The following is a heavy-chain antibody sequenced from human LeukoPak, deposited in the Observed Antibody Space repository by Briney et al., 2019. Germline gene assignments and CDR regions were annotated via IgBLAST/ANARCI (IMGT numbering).Heavy chain of an antibody. V-gene: IGHV3-53*04. CDR2: IYSGGST. CDR1: GFTVSSNY. D-gene: IGHD6-13*01. J-gene: IGHJ4*02. Sequence: GGSLRLSCAASGFTVSSNYMSWVHQAPGKGLEWVSVIYSGGSTYYADSVKGRFTISRHNSKNTLYLQMNSLRAEDTAVYYCASKSVEGIPRWGQGTLVTVSS. CDR3: ASKSVEGIPR.